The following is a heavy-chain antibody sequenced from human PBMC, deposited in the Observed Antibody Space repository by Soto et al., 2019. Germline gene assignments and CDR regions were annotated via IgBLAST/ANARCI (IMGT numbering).Heavy chain of an antibody. CDR2: VSGSRSGT. V-gene: IGHV3-23*01. Sequence: AGSLRLTCAASGFTFSSYAFSWVRHAPGKGLERVSGVSGSRSGTFYADSVKGRFAISKDSSKNTLYLQMSSLRAEDTAVYFCAKDTAEVAEPCFDYWGQGSLVTVSS. D-gene: IGHD2-15*01. CDR1: GFTFSSYA. J-gene: IGHJ4*03. CDR3: AKDTAEVAEPCFDY.